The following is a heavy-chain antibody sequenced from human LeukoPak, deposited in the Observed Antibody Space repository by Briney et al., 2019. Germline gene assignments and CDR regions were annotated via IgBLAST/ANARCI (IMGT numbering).Heavy chain of an antibody. D-gene: IGHD6-6*01. CDR3: ARGLRQLVRSWHY. CDR1: GGSFSGYY. Sequence: ASETLSLTCAVYGGSFSGYYWSWIRQPPGKGLEWIGEINHSGSTNYNPSLKSRVTISVDTSKNQFSLKLSSVTAADTAVYYCARGLRQLVRSWHYWGQGTLVTVSS. CDR2: INHSGST. V-gene: IGHV4-34*01. J-gene: IGHJ4*02.